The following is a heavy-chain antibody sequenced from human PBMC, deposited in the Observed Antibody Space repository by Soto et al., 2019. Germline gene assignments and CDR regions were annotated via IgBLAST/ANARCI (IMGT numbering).Heavy chain of an antibody. D-gene: IGHD3-22*01. J-gene: IGHJ4*02. CDR2: ISYSGSA. CDR1: GGSISSGDYY. Sequence: SETLSLTCTVSGGSISSGDYYWSWIRQPPGEGLEWIGYISYSGSAYYNPSLKSRVTISVDASKSQFSLELSSVTAADTAVYYCARESLNFYDNSGFYVWGQGTLVTVSS. V-gene: IGHV4-30-4*01. CDR3: ARESLNFYDNSGFYV.